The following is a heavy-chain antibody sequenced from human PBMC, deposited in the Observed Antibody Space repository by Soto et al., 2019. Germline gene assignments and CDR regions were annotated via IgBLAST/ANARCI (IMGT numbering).Heavy chain of an antibody. J-gene: IGHJ4*02. V-gene: IGHV1-2*04. CDR1: GYTFTGYY. Sequence: ASVKVSCKASGYTFTGYYMHWVRQAPGQGLEWMGWINPNSGGTNYAQKFQGWVTMTRDTSISTAYMELSRLRSDDTAVYYCARTDIVVVEGDRAFDYWGQGTLVTVSS. CDR3: ARTDIVVVEGDRAFDY. CDR2: INPNSGGT. D-gene: IGHD2-2*01.